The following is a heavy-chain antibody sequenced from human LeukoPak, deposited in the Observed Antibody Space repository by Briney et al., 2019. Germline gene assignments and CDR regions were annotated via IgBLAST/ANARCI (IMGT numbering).Heavy chain of an antibody. CDR3: ARYSSSWSYYFDY. CDR1: GYTFTGYY. V-gene: IGHV1-2*02. CDR2: INPNSGGT. D-gene: IGHD6-13*01. Sequence: ASVKVSCKASGYTFTGYYMHWVRQAPGQGLEWMGWINPNSGGTNYAQKSQGRVTMTRDTSISTAYMELSRLRSDDTAVYYCARYSSSWSYYFDYWGQGTLVTVSS. J-gene: IGHJ4*02.